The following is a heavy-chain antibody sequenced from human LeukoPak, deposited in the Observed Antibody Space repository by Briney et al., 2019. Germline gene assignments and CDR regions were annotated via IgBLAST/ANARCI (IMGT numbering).Heavy chain of an antibody. J-gene: IGHJ4*02. V-gene: IGHV5-51*01. CDR2: IYPGDSDT. CDR3: ARPIYYGSGSYRY. Sequence: GESLKISCKGSAYSFTSYWIGWVRQMPGKGLGWMGIIYPGDSDTRYSPSFQGQVTISADTSISTAYLQWSSLKASDTAMYYCARPIYYGSGSYRYWGQGTLVTVSS. CDR1: AYSFTSYW. D-gene: IGHD3-10*01.